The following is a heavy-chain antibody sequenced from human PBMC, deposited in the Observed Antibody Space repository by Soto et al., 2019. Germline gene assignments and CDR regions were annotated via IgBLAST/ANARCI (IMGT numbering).Heavy chain of an antibody. J-gene: IGHJ3*02. V-gene: IGHV1-18*04. D-gene: IGHD3-16*01. CDR1: GYTFTNHG. Sequence: QVQLVQSGTEVKKPGASVKVSCKTSGYTFTNHGINWVRQAPGQGLEWMGWINPYNANTNYAQKLQGRVTMTTGTSTTSAQMALRSMTSDGTAVYYCARDRVAGIWGDAFDIWGQGTVVTVSS. CDR2: INPYNANT. CDR3: ARDRVAGIWGDAFDI.